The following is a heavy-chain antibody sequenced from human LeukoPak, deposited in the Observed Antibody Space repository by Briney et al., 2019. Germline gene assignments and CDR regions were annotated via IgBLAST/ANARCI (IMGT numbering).Heavy chain of an antibody. J-gene: IGHJ4*02. CDR2: IYYSGST. D-gene: IGHD5-18*01. V-gene: IGHV4-59*01. CDR1: GGSISSYY. CDR3: ARVGYSYGLPYYFDY. Sequence: SETLSLTCTVSGGSISSYYWSWIRQTPGKGLEWIGYIYYSGSTNYNPSLKSRVTISVDTSKNQFSLKLSSVTAADTAVYYCARVGYSYGLPYYFDYWGQGTLVTVSS.